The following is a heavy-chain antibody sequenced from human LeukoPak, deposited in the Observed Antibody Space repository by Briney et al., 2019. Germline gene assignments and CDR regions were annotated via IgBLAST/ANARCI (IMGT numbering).Heavy chain of an antibody. V-gene: IGHV3-21*01. CDR1: GFTFSSYS. CDR3: ARDGPHYYDSSSFDY. D-gene: IGHD3-22*01. J-gene: IGHJ4*02. Sequence: GGSLRFSCAASGFTFSSYSMNWVRRAPGKGLEWVSCITSSSSFIYYADSVKGRFTISRDNAKNSLYLQMNSLRAEDTAVYYCARDGPHYYDSSSFDYWGQGTLVTVSS. CDR2: ITSSSSFI.